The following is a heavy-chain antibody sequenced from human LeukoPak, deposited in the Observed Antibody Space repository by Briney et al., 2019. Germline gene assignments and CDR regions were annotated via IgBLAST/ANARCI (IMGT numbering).Heavy chain of an antibody. CDR2: IKQDGSEK. J-gene: IGHJ6*03. CDR1: GFTFSSYW. CDR3: AREIGVPAVVYYYYMDV. D-gene: IGHD4-23*01. V-gene: IGHV3-7*01. Sequence: QPGGSLRLFCAASGFTFSSYWMSWVRQAPGKGLEWVANIKQDGSEKYYVDSVKGRFTISRDNAKNSLYLQMNSLRAEDTAVYYCAREIGVPAVVYYYYMDVWGKGTTVTVSS.